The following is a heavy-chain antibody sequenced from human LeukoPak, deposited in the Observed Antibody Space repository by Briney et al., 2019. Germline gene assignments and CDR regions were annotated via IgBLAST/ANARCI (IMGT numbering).Heavy chain of an antibody. CDR3: ARELDGQWLDAFDI. CDR1: GFTFSSYG. CDR2: ISYDGSNK. D-gene: IGHD6-19*01. J-gene: IGHJ3*02. V-gene: IGHV3-30*19. Sequence: GGSLRLSCAASGFTFSSYGMHWVRQAPGKGLEWVAVISYDGSNKYYADSVKGRFTISRDNSKNTLYLQMNSLRAEDTAVYYCARELDGQWLDAFDIWGQGTMVTVSS.